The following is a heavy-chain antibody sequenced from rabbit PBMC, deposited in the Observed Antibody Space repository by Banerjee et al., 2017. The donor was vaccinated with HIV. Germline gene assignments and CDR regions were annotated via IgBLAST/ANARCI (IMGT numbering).Heavy chain of an antibody. CDR3: ARDGYISVGYWFDL. J-gene: IGHJ4*01. D-gene: IGHD1-1*01. CDR2: IYNGDAT. V-gene: IGHV1S45*01. CDR1: GFSFSNNYV. Sequence: QEHLEESGGDLVKPEGSLTLTCTASGFSFSNNYVMCWVRQAPGKGLEWIGCIYNGDATYYASWAKGRFTISKTSSTTVTLQMTSLTAADTATYFCARDGYISVGYWFDLWGPGTLVTVS.